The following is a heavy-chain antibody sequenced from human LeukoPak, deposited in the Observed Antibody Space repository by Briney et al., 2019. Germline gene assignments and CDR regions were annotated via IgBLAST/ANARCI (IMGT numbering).Heavy chain of an antibody. D-gene: IGHD3-3*01. J-gene: IGHJ4*02. CDR1: GFTFDDYG. CDR2: INWNGGST. CDR3: ASITIFGVASL. V-gene: IGHV3-20*04. Sequence: PGWSLRLSCAASGFTFDDYGMSWVRQAPGKGLDGVSGINWNGGSTGYPDSVKGRFTISRDNAKNSLYLQMNSLRAEDTALYYCASITIFGVASLWGQGTLVTVSS.